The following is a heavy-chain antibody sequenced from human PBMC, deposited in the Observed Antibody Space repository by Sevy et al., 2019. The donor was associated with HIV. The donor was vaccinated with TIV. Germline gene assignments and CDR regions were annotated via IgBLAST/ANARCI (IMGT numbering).Heavy chain of an antibody. CDR2: VSAYNGNT. Sequence: ASVKVSCKASSYSFNSFGISWVRQAPGQGLEWMGYVSAYNGNTNYPESLQGRVTMTTDTSTGTAYMELRSLRSDDTAVYYCAVCVGRTVVLGVNFDYWGQGTLVTVSS. V-gene: IGHV1-18*01. J-gene: IGHJ4*02. CDR1: SYSFNSFG. D-gene: IGHD3-10*01. CDR3: AVCVGRTVVLGVNFDY.